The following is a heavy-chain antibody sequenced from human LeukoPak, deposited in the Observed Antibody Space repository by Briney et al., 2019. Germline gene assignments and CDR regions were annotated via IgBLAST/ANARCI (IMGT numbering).Heavy chain of an antibody. Sequence: SQTLSLTCTVSGGSISSGGYYWSWIRQHPGKGLEWIGYIYYSGSTYYNPSLKSRVTISVDTSKNQFSLRLNSVTAADTAIYYCARGLGRSVVTTIPRSSYFDSWGHGTLVTVSS. CDR1: GGSISSGGYY. V-gene: IGHV4-31*03. J-gene: IGHJ4*01. CDR3: ARGLGRSVVTTIPRSSYFDS. CDR2: IYYSGST. D-gene: IGHD2-21*02.